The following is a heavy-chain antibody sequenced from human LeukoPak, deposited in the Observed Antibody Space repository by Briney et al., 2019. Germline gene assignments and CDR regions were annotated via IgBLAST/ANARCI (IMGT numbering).Heavy chain of an antibody. V-gene: IGHV5-51*01. CDR2: IYPGDSDT. D-gene: IGHD3-22*01. CDR1: GYSFTSYW. J-gene: IGHJ6*02. Sequence: GESLKISCKGSGYSFTSYWIGWVRQMPGKGLEWMGIIYPGDSDTRYSPSFQGQVTISADKSISTAYLQWSSLKASDTAMYYCARCQTVPYYYDSSGYYPSYYYYGMDVWGQGTTVTVSS. CDR3: ARCQTVPYYYDSSGYYPSYYYYGMDV.